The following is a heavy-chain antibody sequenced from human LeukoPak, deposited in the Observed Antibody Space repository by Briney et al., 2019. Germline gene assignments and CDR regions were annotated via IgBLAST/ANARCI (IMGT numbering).Heavy chain of an antibody. V-gene: IGHV4-59*01. Sequence: SETLSLTCTVSGGSISSYYWSWIRQPPGKGLEWIGDIYYSGSTNYNPSLKSRVTISVDTSKNQFSLKLSSVTAADTAVYYCARDRSTTVTNYYGMDVWGQGTTVTVSS. D-gene: IGHD4-17*01. CDR1: GGSISSYY. J-gene: IGHJ6*02. CDR2: IYYSGST. CDR3: ARDRSTTVTNYYGMDV.